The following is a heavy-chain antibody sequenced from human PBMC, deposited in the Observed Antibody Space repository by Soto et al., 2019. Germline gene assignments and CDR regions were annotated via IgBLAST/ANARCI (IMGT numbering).Heavy chain of an antibody. D-gene: IGHD6-13*01. Sequence: QVQLVQSGAEVKKPGASVKVSCKASGYTFTSYDINWVRQATGQGLEWMGWMNPNSGNTGYAQKFQGRVTMTRNTARSTAYMELGSLRSEDTAVYYCARADSSIWRFRYGGQGTLVTVSS. CDR2: MNPNSGNT. J-gene: IGHJ4*02. CDR3: ARADSSIWRFRY. V-gene: IGHV1-8*01. CDR1: GYTFTSYD.